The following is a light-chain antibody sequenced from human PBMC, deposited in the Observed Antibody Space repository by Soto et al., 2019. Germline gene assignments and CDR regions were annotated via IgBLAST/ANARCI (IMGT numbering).Light chain of an antibody. V-gene: IGKV1-39*01. Sequence: DIQVTRSPSSLSASVGDSVTLSCQTSERVDSYIHWYQHQAGKAPKLLIYAASTLQDGVTSRFSGGGYGTHFPLTINSLQSEDFATYYCHQKAATPWTFAQGTKVDIK. CDR2: AAS. J-gene: IGKJ1*01. CDR3: HQKAATPWT. CDR1: ERVDSY.